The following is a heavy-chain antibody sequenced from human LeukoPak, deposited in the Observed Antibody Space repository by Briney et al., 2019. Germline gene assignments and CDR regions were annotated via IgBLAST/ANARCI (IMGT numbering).Heavy chain of an antibody. CDR3: TRSRDGFDY. J-gene: IGHJ4*02. CDR2: IKPDENEK. D-gene: IGHD5-24*01. Sequence: GGSLRLSCAASGFTFNNYWMSWVRQAPGKGLEWVANIKPDENEKFYVDSVKGRFTISRDNAKNSLYLQMNSLRAEDTALYYCTRSRDGFDYGGQGPLVTVSS. V-gene: IGHV3-7*03. CDR1: GFTFNNYW.